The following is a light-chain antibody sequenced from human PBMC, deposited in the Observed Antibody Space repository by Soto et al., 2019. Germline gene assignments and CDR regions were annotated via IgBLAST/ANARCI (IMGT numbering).Light chain of an antibody. CDR1: QSVGTY. CDR3: QQRSNG. V-gene: IGKV3-11*01. Sequence: EIVLTQSPDTLSLSPGERATLSGRASQSVGTYLVWYQQKPGQAPRLLIYGASNRATGIPARFSGSGSGTDFTRTISSLEPEDFAVYYCQQRSNGFGQGTKLEIK. CDR2: GAS. J-gene: IGKJ2*01.